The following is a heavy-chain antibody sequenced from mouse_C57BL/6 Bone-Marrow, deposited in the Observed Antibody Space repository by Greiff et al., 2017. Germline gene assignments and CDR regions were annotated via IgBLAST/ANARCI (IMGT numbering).Heavy chain of an antibody. D-gene: IGHD2-3*01. J-gene: IGHJ2*01. V-gene: IGHV1-64*01. Sequence: QVQLQQPGAELVKPGASVKLSCKASGYTFTSYWMHWVKQRPGQGLEWIGRINPNSGSTNYNEKFKSKATLTVDKSSSTAYMHLTSLTSEDSAGLYSARRWLNFDYWGQGTTLTVSS. CDR2: INPNSGST. CDR3: ARRWLNFDY. CDR1: GYTFTSYW.